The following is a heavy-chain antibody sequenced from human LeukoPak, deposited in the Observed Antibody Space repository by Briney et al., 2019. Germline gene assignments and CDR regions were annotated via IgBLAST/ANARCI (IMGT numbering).Heavy chain of an antibody. V-gene: IGHV3-23*01. CDR1: GFTFSSYA. CDR2: ISGSGGST. Sequence: VGSLRLSCAASGFTFSSYAMSWVRQDPGKRLEWVSGISGSGGSTNYADSVKGRFAISRDNSKNTLYLQMSSLRAEDTAVYYCAKDRVFILTGYQDYWGQGTLVTVSS. J-gene: IGHJ4*02. D-gene: IGHD3-9*01. CDR3: AKDRVFILTGYQDY.